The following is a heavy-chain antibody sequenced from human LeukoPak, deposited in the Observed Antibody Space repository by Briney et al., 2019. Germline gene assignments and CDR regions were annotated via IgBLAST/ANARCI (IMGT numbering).Heavy chain of an antibody. V-gene: IGHV3-23*01. CDR2: ISGSGGST. CDR3: AKKGDIVVVPAASEDAFDI. J-gene: IGHJ3*02. Sequence: PGGSLRLSCAASGFTFSNAWMSWVRQAPGKGLEWVSAISGSGGSTYYADSVKGRFTISRDDSKNTLYLQMNSLRAEDTAVYYCAKKGDIVVVPAASEDAFDIWGQGTMVTVSS. CDR1: GFTFSNAW. D-gene: IGHD2-2*01.